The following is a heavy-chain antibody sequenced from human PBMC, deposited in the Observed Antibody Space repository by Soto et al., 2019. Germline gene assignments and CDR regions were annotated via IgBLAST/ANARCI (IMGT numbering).Heavy chain of an antibody. Sequence: SETLSLTCTVSGCSISSYYWSWIRQPPGKGLEWIGYIYYSGGTNYNPSLKSRVTISVDTSKNQFSLKLSSVTAADTAVYYCARSDGRYWGQGTLVTVSS. CDR2: IYYSGGT. CDR1: GCSISSYY. CDR3: ARSDGRY. V-gene: IGHV4-59*01. J-gene: IGHJ4*02.